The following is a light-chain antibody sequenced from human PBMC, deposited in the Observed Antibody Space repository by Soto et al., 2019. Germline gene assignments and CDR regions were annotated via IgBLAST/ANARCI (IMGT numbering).Light chain of an antibody. J-gene: IGKJ4*01. Sequence: EIVMAQSPATLSVSPGERDTLSCRASQSVSANLAWYQQKPGQAPRLLIYGASTRATGVPASFSGSGSGTEFTLTISSLQSEDFAVYYCQQYNSWPLTFGGGTKV. CDR1: QSVSAN. CDR3: QQYNSWPLT. V-gene: IGKV3-15*01. CDR2: GAS.